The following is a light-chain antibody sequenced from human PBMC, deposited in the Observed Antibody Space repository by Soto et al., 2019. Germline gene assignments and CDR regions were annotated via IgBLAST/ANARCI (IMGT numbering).Light chain of an antibody. V-gene: IGKV3-20*01. CDR2: GAS. CDR1: QSVSSNY. J-gene: IGKJ4*01. Sequence: EIVLTQSPGTLSLSPGERATLSCRASQSVSSNYLAWYQQKPGRAPRLLIYGASSRDTGIPDRFSGSGSGTEFTLTISTLQSEDFAVYYCQQFSSYPLTFGGGTKVDIK. CDR3: QQFSSYPLT.